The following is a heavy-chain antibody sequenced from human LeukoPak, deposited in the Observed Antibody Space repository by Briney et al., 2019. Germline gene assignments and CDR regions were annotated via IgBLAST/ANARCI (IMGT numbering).Heavy chain of an antibody. D-gene: IGHD3-10*01. V-gene: IGHV3-66*01. CDR2: ICSGGIT. Sequence: GGSLRLSCAASGLTVGSNYMSWVRQAPGKGLEWVSVICSGGITHYADDFEGRFTISRDNSKNTLFLQMNSLRAEDTAVYYCARVDGSGSYYNKVLDYWGQGTLVTVSS. CDR3: ARVDGSGSYYNKVLDY. J-gene: IGHJ4*02. CDR1: GLTVGSNY.